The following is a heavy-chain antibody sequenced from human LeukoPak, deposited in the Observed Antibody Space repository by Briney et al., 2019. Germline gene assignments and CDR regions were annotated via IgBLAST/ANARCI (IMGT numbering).Heavy chain of an antibody. CDR2: ISGSGGST. CDR1: GFTFSSYG. D-gene: IGHD3-22*01. V-gene: IGHV3-23*01. CDR3: AKRRYDSSGYFDY. J-gene: IGHJ4*02. Sequence: GGTPRLSCAASGFTFSSYGMSWVRQAPGKGLEWVSAISGSGGSTYYADSVKGRFTISRDNSKNTLYLQMNSLRAEDTAVYYCAKRRYDSSGYFDYWGQGTLVTVSS.